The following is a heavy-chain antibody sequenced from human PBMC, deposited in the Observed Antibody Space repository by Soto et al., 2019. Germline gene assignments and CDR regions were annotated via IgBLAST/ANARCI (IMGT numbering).Heavy chain of an antibody. J-gene: IGHJ4*02. CDR3: ARDRVTASGLFGY. Sequence: QVQLVQSGAEVKKPGASVKVSCKASGYTFTNYAMHWVRQAPGQRLEWMGWINAGNGNTEYSQKFQGRVTITSHTSATTAYMELTSLRSEVTAVYYCARDRVTASGLFGYWGQGSLVTVSS. D-gene: IGHD2-21*02. CDR1: GYTFTNYA. CDR2: INAGNGNT. V-gene: IGHV1-3*01.